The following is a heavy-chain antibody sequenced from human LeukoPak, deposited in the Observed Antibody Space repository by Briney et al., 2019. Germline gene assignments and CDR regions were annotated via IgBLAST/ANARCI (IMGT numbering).Heavy chain of an antibody. CDR2: ISWNSGSI. D-gene: IGHD6-19*01. Sequence: PGGSLRLSCAASGFTVTTNYMTWVRQAPGKGLEWVSGISWNSGSIGYADSVKGRFTISRDNAKNSLYLQMNSLRAEDTALYYCVPPPSIAVAGIGWGQGTLVTVSS. CDR3: VPPPSIAVAGIG. J-gene: IGHJ4*02. CDR1: GFTVTTNY. V-gene: IGHV3-9*01.